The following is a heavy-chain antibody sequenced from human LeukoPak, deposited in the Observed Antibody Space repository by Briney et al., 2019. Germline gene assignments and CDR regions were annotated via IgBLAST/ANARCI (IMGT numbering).Heavy chain of an antibody. V-gene: IGHV4-39*02. Sequence: PSETLSLTCTVSDGSVSSSSYYWGWIRQPPGKGLEWIGSMFYGGYSYYNPSLKSRLTISVDTTKNQFSLKLSSMTAADTAVYYCARVRGPFDYWGQGILVTVSS. D-gene: IGHD3-10*01. J-gene: IGHJ4*02. CDR1: DGSVSSSSYY. CDR3: ARVRGPFDY. CDR2: MFYGGYS.